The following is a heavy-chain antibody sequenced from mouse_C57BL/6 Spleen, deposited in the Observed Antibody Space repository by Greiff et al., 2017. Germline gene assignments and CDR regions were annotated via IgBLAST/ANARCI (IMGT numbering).Heavy chain of an antibody. V-gene: IGHV1-52*01. D-gene: IGHD1-2*01. CDR3: ARSDYYGPNFDY. CDR2: IDPSDSET. Sequence: VQLQQPGAELVRPGSSVKLSCKASGYTFTSYWMHWVQQRPIQGLEWIGNIDPSDSETHYNQKFKDKATLTVDKSSSTAYMQLSSLTSEDSAVYYCARSDYYGPNFDYWGQGTTLTVSS. J-gene: IGHJ2*01. CDR1: GYTFTSYW.